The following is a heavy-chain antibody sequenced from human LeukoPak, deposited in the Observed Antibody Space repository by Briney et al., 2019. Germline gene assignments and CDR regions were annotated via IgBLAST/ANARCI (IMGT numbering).Heavy chain of an antibody. CDR2: IWYDGSNK. J-gene: IGHJ5*02. CDR3: ARDPDCSSTSCYDHWFDP. V-gene: IGHV3-33*08. D-gene: IGHD2-2*01. CDR1: GFTFSSYG. Sequence: PGGSLRLSCAASGFTFSSYGIHWVRQAPGKGLEWVAVIWYDGSNKYYADSVKGRFTISRDNSKNTLYLQMNSLRAEDTAVYYCARDPDCSSTSCYDHWFDPWGQGTLVTVSS.